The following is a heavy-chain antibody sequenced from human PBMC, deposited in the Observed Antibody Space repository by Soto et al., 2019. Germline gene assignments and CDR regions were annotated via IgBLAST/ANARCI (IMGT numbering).Heavy chain of an antibody. CDR2: MNPGSGKT. CDR1: GYTFINFD. J-gene: IGHJ5*02. D-gene: IGHD6-13*01. CDR3: ARMASAGTLNWFDP. V-gene: IGHV1-8*02. Sequence: GASVKVSCKASGYTFINFDISWVRQAAGQGLEWLGWMNPGSGKTGYASKFQGRVAMTRDASTGTSHLELSSLTSDDTAVYYCARMASAGTLNWFDPRGQGTLVTVS.